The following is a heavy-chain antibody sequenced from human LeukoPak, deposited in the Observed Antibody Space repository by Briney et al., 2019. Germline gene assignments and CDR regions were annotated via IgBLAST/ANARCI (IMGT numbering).Heavy chain of an antibody. V-gene: IGHV3-73*01. J-gene: IGHJ4*02. Sequence: QPGGSLRVSCAASGFTFSGSAMHWVRQASGKGLEWVGRIRSKANSYATAYAASVKGRFTISRDDSKNTAYLQMNSLKTEDTAVYYCTRRGYSSGWYEDYWGQGTLVTVSS. CDR3: TRRGYSSGWYEDY. D-gene: IGHD6-19*01. CDR1: GFTFSGSA. CDR2: IRSKANSYAT.